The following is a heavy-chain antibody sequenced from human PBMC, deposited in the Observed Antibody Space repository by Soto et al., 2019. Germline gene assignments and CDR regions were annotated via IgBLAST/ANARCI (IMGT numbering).Heavy chain of an antibody. D-gene: IGHD4-17*01. CDR1: GFIFSTYA. CDR2: ISSSGDSA. J-gene: IGHJ3*02. CDR3: AHPRGYGVFDAVDI. V-gene: IGHV3-23*01. Sequence: GGSLRLSCAAYGFIFSTYAMNWVRQAPGKGLEWVSAISSSGDSAYYAESVRGRFTISRDNSINTLYLQMRSLRPEDTAVYYCAHPRGYGVFDAVDIWGQGTMFTVPS.